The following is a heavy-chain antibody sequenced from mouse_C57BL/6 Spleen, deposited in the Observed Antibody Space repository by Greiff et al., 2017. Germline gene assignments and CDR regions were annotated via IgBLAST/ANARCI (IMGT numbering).Heavy chain of an antibody. V-gene: IGHV5-12*01. CDR2: ISNGGGST. J-gene: IGHJ4*01. Sequence: EVMLVESGGGLVQPGGSLKLSCAASGFTFSDYYMYWVRQTPEKRLEWVAYISNGGGSTYYPDTVKGRFTISRDNAKNTLYLQMSRLKSEDTAMYYCARALIYGNYAMDYWGQGTSVTVSS. CDR3: ARALIYGNYAMDY. D-gene: IGHD2-1*01. CDR1: GFTFSDYY.